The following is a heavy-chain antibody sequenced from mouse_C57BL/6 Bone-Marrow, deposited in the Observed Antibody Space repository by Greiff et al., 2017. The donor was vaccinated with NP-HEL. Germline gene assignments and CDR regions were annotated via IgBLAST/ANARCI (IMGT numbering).Heavy chain of an antibody. CDR1: GFNIKDDY. Sequence: VQLQQSGAELVRPGASVKLSCTASGFNIKDDYMHWVKQRPEQGLEWIGWIDPENGDTEYASQFQGKATITTDTTSNTAYLQLSSLTSEDTAVYYCTSYGSRGGFAYWGQGTLVTVSA. D-gene: IGHD1-1*01. J-gene: IGHJ3*01. V-gene: IGHV14-4*01. CDR2: IDPENGDT. CDR3: TSYGSRGGFAY.